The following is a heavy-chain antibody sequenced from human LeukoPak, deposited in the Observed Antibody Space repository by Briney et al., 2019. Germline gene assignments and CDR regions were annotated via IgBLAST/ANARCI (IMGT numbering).Heavy chain of an antibody. Sequence: ASVTVSFKASGYTFTSYGISWVRQAPGQGLEWMGWISGHNGNRNYAQKLQGRVTMTTDTSTSTAYMEVRSLRSDDTAVYYCARHCSSTSCYWDYFDYWGQGTLVTVSS. V-gene: IGHV1-18*01. CDR1: GYTFTSYG. CDR3: ARHCSSTSCYWDYFDY. J-gene: IGHJ4*02. CDR2: ISGHNGNR. D-gene: IGHD2-2*01.